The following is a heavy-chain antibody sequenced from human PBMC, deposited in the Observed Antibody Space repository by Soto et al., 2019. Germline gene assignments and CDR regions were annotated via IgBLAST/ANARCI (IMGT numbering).Heavy chain of an antibody. V-gene: IGHV5-51*01. CDR2: IYPCDSDT. Sequence: PGESLKISWKGSGYSFTSYWFGWVRQMPGKGLEGMGIIYPCDSDTRYSPSFQGQVTISADKSISTAYLQWSSLKASDTAMYYCARGLAAAGRGAYNWFAPWGQATLVTV. J-gene: IGHJ5*02. CDR3: ARGLAAAGRGAYNWFAP. D-gene: IGHD6-13*01. CDR1: GYSFTSYW.